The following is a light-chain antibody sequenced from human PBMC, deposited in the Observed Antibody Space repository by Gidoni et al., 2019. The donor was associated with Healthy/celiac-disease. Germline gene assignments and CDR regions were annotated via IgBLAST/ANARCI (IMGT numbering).Light chain of an antibody. V-gene: IGKV3-11*01. J-gene: IGKJ4*02. CDR3: QQRSNWPPGLT. CDR1: QSVSSY. Sequence: EIVSTQPPATLSLSPGERATLSCRASQSVSSYLAWYQQKPDQAPRLLIYDASNRATGIPARFSGSGSGTDFTLTISSLEPEDFAVYDCQQRSNWPPGLTFGGGTKVEIK. CDR2: DAS.